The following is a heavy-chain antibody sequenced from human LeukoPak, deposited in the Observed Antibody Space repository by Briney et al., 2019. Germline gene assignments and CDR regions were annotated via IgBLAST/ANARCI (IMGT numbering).Heavy chain of an antibody. D-gene: IGHD3-22*01. CDR1: GFTVSSNY. V-gene: IGHV3-53*01. J-gene: IGHJ4*02. CDR2: IYSGGST. CDR3: AREPYDSSGYYDY. Sequence: GGSLRLSCAASGFTVSSNYMSWVRQAPGKGLEWVSVIYSGGSTYYADSVKGRFTISRDNSKNTLYLQMNSLRAEDTAVYYCAREPYDSSGYYDYWGQGTLVTVSS.